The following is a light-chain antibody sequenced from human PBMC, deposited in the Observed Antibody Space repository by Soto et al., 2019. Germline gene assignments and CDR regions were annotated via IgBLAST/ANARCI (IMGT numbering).Light chain of an antibody. V-gene: IGKV1-6*01. CDR3: LQDNSYPLT. CDR1: QGIRND. CDR2: ATS. Sequence: AIQMTQSPSCLSSSVLYGLTVTCGASQGIRNDLGWYQQKPGKAPNLLIYATSSLQGGVPSRFSGSGSGTDFTLTISSLQPEDFATYYCLQDNSYPLTFGGGTKVDIK. J-gene: IGKJ4*01.